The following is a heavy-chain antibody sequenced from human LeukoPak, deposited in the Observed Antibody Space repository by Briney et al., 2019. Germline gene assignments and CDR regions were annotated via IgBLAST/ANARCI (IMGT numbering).Heavy chain of an antibody. D-gene: IGHD3-9*01. V-gene: IGHV1-18*04. CDR1: GYTFTGYY. CDR2: ISAYNGNT. Sequence: ASVKVSCKASGYTFTGYYMHWVRQAPGQGLEWMGWISAYNGNTNYAQKLQGRVTMTTDTSTSTAYMELRSLRSDDTAVYYCARCPGDILTGYLVVAPKYYYMDVWGKGTTVTVSS. CDR3: ARCPGDILTGYLVVAPKYYYMDV. J-gene: IGHJ6*03.